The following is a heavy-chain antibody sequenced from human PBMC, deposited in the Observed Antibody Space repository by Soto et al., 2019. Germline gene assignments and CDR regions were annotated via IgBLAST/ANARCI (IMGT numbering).Heavy chain of an antibody. J-gene: IGHJ4*02. CDR3: VQQHYDRSGSPVGYFVA. CDR1: GGSISSVSYY. Sequence: SETLSLTCTVSGGSISSVSYYWGWIRQPPGKGLEWIGSIYYSGSAYYSPSLKSRVTMSVDTSNNRFSLRLNFVTAADTAVYYCVQQHYDRSGSPVGYFVAWAQGNLVTVSS. CDR2: IYYSGSA. V-gene: IGHV4-39*02. D-gene: IGHD3-3*01.